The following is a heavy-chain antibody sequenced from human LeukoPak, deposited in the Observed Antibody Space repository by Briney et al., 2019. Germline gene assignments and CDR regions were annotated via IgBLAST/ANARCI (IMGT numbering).Heavy chain of an antibody. J-gene: IGHJ3*02. D-gene: IGHD2-15*01. CDR3: ARVDCSGGSCLGDAFDI. Sequence: GGPLRLSCAASGFTVSSNYMSWVRQAPGKGLEWVSVIYSGGSTYYADSVKGRFAISRDNSKNTLYLQMNSLRAEDTAVYYCARVDCSGGSCLGDAFDIWGQGTMVTVSS. CDR1: GFTVSSNY. CDR2: IYSGGST. V-gene: IGHV3-53*01.